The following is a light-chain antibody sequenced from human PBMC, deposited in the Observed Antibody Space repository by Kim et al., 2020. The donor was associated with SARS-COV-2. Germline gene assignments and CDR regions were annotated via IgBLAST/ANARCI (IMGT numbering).Light chain of an antibody. Sequence: ASVGDRVTITCRASQSISNYLNWYQQRPGKPPKFLIYAASSLQSGVPSRFSGSGSGTDFTLTISSLQPEDFATYYCQQSYSTPLTFGGGTKVDIK. CDR3: QQSYSTPLT. J-gene: IGKJ4*01. V-gene: IGKV1-39*01. CDR1: QSISNY. CDR2: AAS.